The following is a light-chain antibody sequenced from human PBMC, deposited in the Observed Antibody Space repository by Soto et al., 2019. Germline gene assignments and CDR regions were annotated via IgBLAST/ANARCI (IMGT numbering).Light chain of an antibody. V-gene: IGKV1-5*03. CDR1: QSISSW. J-gene: IGKJ1*01. CDR2: KAS. CDR3: QQYNSYSWT. Sequence: DIQMTQSPSTLSASVGDRVTITCRASQSISSWLAWYQQKPGKAPKLLIYKASNLESGVPSRFSGGGSGTEFTLTISSLQPDDFATYYCQQYNSYSWTFGQGTKVEIK.